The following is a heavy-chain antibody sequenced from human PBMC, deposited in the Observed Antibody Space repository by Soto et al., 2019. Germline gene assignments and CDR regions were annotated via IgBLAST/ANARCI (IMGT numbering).Heavy chain of an antibody. CDR3: AKDPFPQDCSGGSCYSVVWVGYFDY. CDR1: GFTFDDYT. V-gene: IGHV3-43*01. Sequence: GGSLRLSCAASGFTFDDYTMHWVRQAPGKGLEWVSLISWDGGSTYYADSVKGRFTISRDNSKNSLYLQMNSLRTEDTALYYCAKDPFPQDCSGGSCYSVVWVGYFDYWGQGTLVTVSS. D-gene: IGHD2-15*01. J-gene: IGHJ4*02. CDR2: ISWDGGST.